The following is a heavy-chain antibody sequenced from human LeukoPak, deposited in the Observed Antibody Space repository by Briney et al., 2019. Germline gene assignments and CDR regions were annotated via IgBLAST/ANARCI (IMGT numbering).Heavy chain of an antibody. D-gene: IGHD3-9*01. V-gene: IGHV1-69*13. CDR2: IIPIFGTA. Sequence: SVKVSCKASGGTFSSYAISWVRQAPGQGLEWMGGIIPIFGTANYAQKFQGRVMITADESTSTAYMELSSLRSEDTAVYYCAREKKVNTHYDILTGSHDAFDIWGQGTMVTVSS. CDR3: AREKKVNTHYDILTGSHDAFDI. J-gene: IGHJ3*02. CDR1: GGTFSSYA.